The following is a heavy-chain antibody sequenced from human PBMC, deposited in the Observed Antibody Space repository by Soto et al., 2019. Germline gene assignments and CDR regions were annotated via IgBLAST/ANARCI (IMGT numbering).Heavy chain of an antibody. CDR2: IIPIFGTA. J-gene: IGHJ5*02. CDR3: AREGCSGGSCYSDYNWFDP. Sequence: QVQLVQSGAEVKKPGSSVKVSCKASGGTFSSYAISWVRQAPGQGLEWMGGIIPIFGTANYAQKFQGRVTITADESTSTAYMELSSLRSEDTAVYYCAREGCSGGSCYSDYNWFDPWGKGTLVTVSS. CDR1: GGTFSSYA. V-gene: IGHV1-69*01. D-gene: IGHD2-15*01.